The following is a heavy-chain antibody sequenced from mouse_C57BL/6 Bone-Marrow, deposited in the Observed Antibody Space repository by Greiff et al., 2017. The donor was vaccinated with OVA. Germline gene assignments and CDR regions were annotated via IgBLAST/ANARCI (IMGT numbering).Heavy chain of an antibody. CDR2: ISDGGSYT. CDR1: GFTFSSYA. D-gene: IGHD1-1*01. J-gene: IGHJ2*01. Sequence: EVQGVESGGGLVKPGGSLKLSCAASGFTFSSYAMSWVRQTPEKRLEWVATISDGGSYTYYPDNVKGRFTISRDNAKNNLYLQMSHLKSEDTAMYYCARGPIYYGSSYPHYWGQGTTLTVSS. CDR3: ARGPIYYGSSYPHY. V-gene: IGHV5-4*01.